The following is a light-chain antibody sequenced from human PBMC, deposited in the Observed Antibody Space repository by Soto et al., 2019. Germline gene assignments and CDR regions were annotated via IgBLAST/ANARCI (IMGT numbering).Light chain of an antibody. V-gene: IGKV1-9*01. J-gene: IGKJ3*01. CDR1: QGISSY. CDR2: AAS. Sequence: DIQLTQSPSFLSASVGDRVTITCRASQGISSYLAWYQQKPGKAPKLLIYAASTLQSGVPSRFSGSGSGTEFTLTISSLQPEDFATYYCQQLNSYPLTFGPGTKVISN. CDR3: QQLNSYPLT.